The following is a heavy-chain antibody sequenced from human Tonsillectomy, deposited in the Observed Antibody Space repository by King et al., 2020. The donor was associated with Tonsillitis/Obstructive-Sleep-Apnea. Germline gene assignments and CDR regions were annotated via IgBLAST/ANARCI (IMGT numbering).Heavy chain of an antibody. D-gene: IGHD3-16*02. J-gene: IGHJ4*02. Sequence: VQLQQWGAGLLKPSETLSLTCAVYGGSFSGYYWSWIRQPPGKGLEWIGEINHSGGTNYNPSLKSRVTLSVDTSKNQFSLKLSSVTAADTAVYYCARETRITFGGIIVIFDYWGQGTLVTVSS. V-gene: IGHV4-34*01. CDR1: GGSFSGYY. CDR3: ARETRITFGGIIVIFDY. CDR2: INHSGGT.